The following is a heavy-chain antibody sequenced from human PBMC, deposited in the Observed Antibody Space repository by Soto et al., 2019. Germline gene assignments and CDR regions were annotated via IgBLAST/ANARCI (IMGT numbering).Heavy chain of an antibody. CDR2: ISNRGSDT. J-gene: IGHJ4*02. Sequence: PGGSLRLSCGGSGFTFINYAMTWVRQAPGKGLEWVSSISNRGSDTYYVDSVKGRFTISRDNSKDTLYLQMNSLRAEDTAVYYCAKDTYSSSWYFWGQGTLVTVYS. V-gene: IGHV3-23*01. CDR3: AKDTYSSSWYF. D-gene: IGHD6-13*01. CDR1: GFTFINYA.